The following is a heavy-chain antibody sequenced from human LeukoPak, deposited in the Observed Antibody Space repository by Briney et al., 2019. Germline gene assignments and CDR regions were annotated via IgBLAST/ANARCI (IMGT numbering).Heavy chain of an antibody. CDR2: IYYSGST. V-gene: IGHV4-39*07. J-gene: IGHJ4*02. CDR3: ARDRQQLVRGDYFDY. Sequence: SETLSLTCTVSGGSISSSSYYWGWIRQPPGKGLEWIGSIYYSGSTYCNPSLKSRVTISVDTSKNQFSLKLSSVTAADTAVYYCARDRQQLVRGDYFDYWGQGTLVTVPS. D-gene: IGHD6-13*01. CDR1: GGSISSSSYY.